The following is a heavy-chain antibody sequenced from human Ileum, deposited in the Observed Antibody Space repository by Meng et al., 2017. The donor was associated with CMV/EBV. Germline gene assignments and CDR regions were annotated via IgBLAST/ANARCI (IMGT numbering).Heavy chain of an antibody. D-gene: IGHD3-22*01. Sequence: TFSNYAIGWMRQAPGQGLEWMGGIIPILGTANYAPKFQGRLTITADKSTTTAYMELSSLRSEDTAVYYCARDRYYDSSGYYFESAYWGEGTLVTVSS. CDR1: TFSNYA. CDR3: ARDRYYDSSGYYFESAY. CDR2: IIPILGTA. V-gene: IGHV1-69*06. J-gene: IGHJ4*02.